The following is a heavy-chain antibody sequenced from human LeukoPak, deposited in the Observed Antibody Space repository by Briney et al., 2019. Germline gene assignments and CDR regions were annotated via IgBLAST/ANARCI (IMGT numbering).Heavy chain of an antibody. J-gene: IGHJ4*02. D-gene: IGHD5-18*01. CDR1: GYTFTSYY. CDR2: INPSGGST. Sequence: ASLKVSCKTSGYTFTSYYMHWVRHAPGQGLEQMGIINPSGGSTSYAQKFQGKVTKSRDTSTNTVYMELSSLRSEDTAVYYCARADSGTAMVMIAYWGQGTLVTVSS. V-gene: IGHV1-46*01. CDR3: ARADSGTAMVMIAY.